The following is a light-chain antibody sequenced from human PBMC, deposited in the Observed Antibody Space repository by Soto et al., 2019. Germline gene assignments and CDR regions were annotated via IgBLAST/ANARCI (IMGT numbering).Light chain of an antibody. V-gene: IGKV1-6*01. Sequence: IQMTQSPSSLSASVGDRVTITCRASQGISTYLNWYQQKPGKAPKLLIYTASTLQSGVPSRFSGSGSGTDFTLTISSLQPEDFATYYCIQDYNYPLTFGGGTKVDIK. CDR3: IQDYNYPLT. J-gene: IGKJ4*01. CDR1: QGISTY. CDR2: TAS.